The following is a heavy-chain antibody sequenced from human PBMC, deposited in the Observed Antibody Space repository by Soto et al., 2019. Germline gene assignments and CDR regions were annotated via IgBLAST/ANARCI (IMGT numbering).Heavy chain of an antibody. J-gene: IGHJ5*02. CDR1: GYSFTSYG. CDR3: ARDYGDYGPGWFDP. Sequence: ASVEVSCEASGYSFTSYGISWVRQAPGQGLEWMGWISAYNGNTNYAQKLQGRVTMTTDTSTSTAYMELRSLRSDDTAVYYCARDYGDYGPGWFDPWGQGNLVSVSS. V-gene: IGHV1-18*01. D-gene: IGHD4-17*01. CDR2: ISAYNGNT.